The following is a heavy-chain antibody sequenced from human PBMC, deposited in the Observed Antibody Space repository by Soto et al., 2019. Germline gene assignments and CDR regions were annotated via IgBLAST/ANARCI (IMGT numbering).Heavy chain of an antibody. CDR3: ARDSSGIIASIDY. CDR1: GFTFSSYA. J-gene: IGHJ4*02. D-gene: IGHD3-22*01. Sequence: GGSLRLSCAASGFTFSSYAMHWVRQAPGKGLEWVAVISYDGSNKYYADSVKGRFTISRDNSKNMLYLQMNSLRAEDTAVYYWARDSSGIIASIDYWGQGTLVTVSS. CDR2: ISYDGSNK. V-gene: IGHV3-30-3*01.